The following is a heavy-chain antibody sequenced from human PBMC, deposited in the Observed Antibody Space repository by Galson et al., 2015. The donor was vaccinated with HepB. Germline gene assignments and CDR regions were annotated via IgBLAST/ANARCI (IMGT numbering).Heavy chain of an antibody. D-gene: IGHD6-19*01. J-gene: IGHJ5*02. Sequence: ETLSLTCTVSGGSISSSSYYWGWIRQPPGKGLEWIGSIYYSGSTYYNPSLKSRVTISVDTSKNQFSLKLSSVTAADTAVYYCASSAEIAVAGTDSTWFDPWGQGTLVTVSS. CDR1: GGSISSSSYY. CDR3: ASSAEIAVAGTDSTWFDP. V-gene: IGHV4-39*01. CDR2: IYYSGST.